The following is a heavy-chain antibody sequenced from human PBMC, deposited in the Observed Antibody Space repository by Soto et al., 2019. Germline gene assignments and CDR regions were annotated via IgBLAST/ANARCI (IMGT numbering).Heavy chain of an antibody. D-gene: IGHD3-10*01. V-gene: IGHV3-21*01. CDR3: ARESGWFVTKIGADY. CDR1: GFTFSSYS. CDR2: ISSSSSYI. J-gene: IGHJ4*02. Sequence: PVGSLRLSCAASGFTFSSYSMNWVRQAPGKGLEWVSSISSSSSYIYYADSVKGRFTISRDNAKNSLYLQMNSLRAEDTAVYYCARESGWFVTKIGADYWGQGTLVTVSS.